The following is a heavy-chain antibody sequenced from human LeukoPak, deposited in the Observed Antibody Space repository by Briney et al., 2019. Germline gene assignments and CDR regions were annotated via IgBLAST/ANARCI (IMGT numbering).Heavy chain of an antibody. D-gene: IGHD3-3*01. CDR1: GGSISSNNW. CDR2: MYHSGSA. V-gene: IGHV4-4*02. Sequence: PSETLSLTCAVSGGSISSNNWWSWVRQPPNKGLEWIGEMYHSGSAIYNPSLKSRVTISVDTSKNQFSLKLSSVTAADTAVYYCVRSDDFWSGYYGYWGQGTLVTVSS. J-gene: IGHJ4*02. CDR3: VRSDDFWSGYYGY.